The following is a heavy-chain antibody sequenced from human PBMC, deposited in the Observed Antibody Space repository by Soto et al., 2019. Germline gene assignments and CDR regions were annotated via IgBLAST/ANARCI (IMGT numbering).Heavy chain of an antibody. CDR2: IIPIFGTA. CDR1: GGTFSSYA. Sequence: ASVKVSCKASGGTFSSYAISWVRQAPGQGLEWMGGIIPIFGTANYAQKFQGRVTITADESTSTAYMELSSLRSEDTAVYYCARALWVDSSGYYSNYYYYYGMDVWGQGTTVTVSS. V-gene: IGHV1-69*13. D-gene: IGHD3-22*01. J-gene: IGHJ6*02. CDR3: ARALWVDSSGYYSNYYYYYGMDV.